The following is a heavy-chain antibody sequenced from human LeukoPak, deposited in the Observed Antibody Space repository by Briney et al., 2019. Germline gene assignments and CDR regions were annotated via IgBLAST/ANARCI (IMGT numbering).Heavy chain of an antibody. V-gene: IGHV6-1*01. J-gene: IGHJ4*02. CDR3: ARDMGVFSKWSKYDY. D-gene: IGHD2-15*01. CDR1: GDSVSTNSAA. CDR2: TYYRSKWYN. Sequence: SQTLSLTCAISGDSVSTNSAAWNWIRQSPSRGLEWLGRTYYRSKWYNDYAVSVKSRIATNPDTSKNQFSLQLNSVTPEDTAVYYCARDMGVFSKWSKYDYWGQGTLVTVSS.